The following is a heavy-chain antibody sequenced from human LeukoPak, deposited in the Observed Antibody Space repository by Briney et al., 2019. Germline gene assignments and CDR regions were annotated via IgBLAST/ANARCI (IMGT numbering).Heavy chain of an antibody. V-gene: IGHV3-33*06. CDR1: GFTFSSYG. CDR2: IWYDGSNK. Sequence: GGSLRLSCAASGFTFSSYGMHWVRQAPGRGLEWVAVIWYDGSNKYYADSVKGRFTISRDNSKNTLYLQMNSLRAEDTAVYYCAKERNSSGYDYVFAYWGQGTLVTVSS. J-gene: IGHJ4*02. D-gene: IGHD5-12*01. CDR3: AKERNSSGYDYVFAY.